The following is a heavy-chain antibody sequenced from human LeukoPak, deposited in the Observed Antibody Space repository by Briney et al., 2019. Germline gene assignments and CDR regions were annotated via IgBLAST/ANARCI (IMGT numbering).Heavy chain of an antibody. D-gene: IGHD3-9*01. CDR2: IYPGDSDT. CDR1: GYSFTSYW. V-gene: IGHV5-51*01. J-gene: IGHJ5*02. CDR3: ARLKYDILTGYVNWFDP. Sequence: GESLKISCKGSGYSFTSYWIGWVRQMPGKGLEWMGIIYPGDSDTRYSPSFQGQVTISADKSISTAYLQWSSLKASDTAMYYCARLKYDILTGYVNWFDPWGQGTLVTVSS.